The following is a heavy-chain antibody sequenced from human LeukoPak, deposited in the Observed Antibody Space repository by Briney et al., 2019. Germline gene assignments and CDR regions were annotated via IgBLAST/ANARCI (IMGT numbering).Heavy chain of an antibody. CDR2: INPNSGGT. V-gene: IGHV1-2*02. J-gene: IGHJ3*02. D-gene: IGHD2-2*01. CDR1: GYTFTGYY. Sequence: VASVKVSCKASGYTFTGYYMHWVRQAPGQGLEWMGWINPNSGGTNYAQKFQGRVTMTRDTSISTAYMELSRLRSDDTAVYYCARRVGYCSSTSCAYDAFDIWGQGTMVTVSS. CDR3: ARRVGYCSSTSCAYDAFDI.